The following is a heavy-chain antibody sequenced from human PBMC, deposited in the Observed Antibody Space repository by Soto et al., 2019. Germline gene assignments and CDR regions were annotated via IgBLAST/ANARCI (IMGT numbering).Heavy chain of an antibody. V-gene: IGHV4-4*07. D-gene: IGHD3-10*01. Sequence: QVQLQESGPGLVKPSETLSLTCTVSGGSISSYYWSWIRQPAGKVLEWIGRIYTSGSTNYNPSLKSRVTMSVETSKNQFSLKLSSVTAADTAVYYCAREYGRYYGSGSYYTSSYGMDVWGQGTTVTVSS. J-gene: IGHJ6*02. CDR2: IYTSGST. CDR3: AREYGRYYGSGSYYTSSYGMDV. CDR1: GGSISSYY.